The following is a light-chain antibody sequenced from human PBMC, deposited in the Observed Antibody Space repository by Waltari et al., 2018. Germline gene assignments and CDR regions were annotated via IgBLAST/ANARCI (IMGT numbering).Light chain of an antibody. J-gene: IGKJ2*01. V-gene: IGKV1-NL1*01. CDR2: GVS. Sequence: DIQLTQSPSSPSATLGDRVTITCRSSQAFANSLAWFQQKPGQAPRLLVYGVSTLYDGVPSRFSGSRSGTDFSLTISNLQPDDFAVYYCQQFYETPRSFGQGTRL. CDR3: QQFYETPRS. CDR1: QAFANS.